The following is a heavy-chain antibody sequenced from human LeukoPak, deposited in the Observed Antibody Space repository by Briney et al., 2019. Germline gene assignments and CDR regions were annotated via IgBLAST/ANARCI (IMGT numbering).Heavy chain of an antibody. J-gene: IGHJ5*02. Sequence: TSETLSLTCTVSGGSISSYYWSWIRQPPGKGLEWIGYIYYSGSTNYNPSLKSRVTISVDTSKNQFSLKLSSVTAADTAVYYCAKDQIGNFIAVAGPSGGTWFDPWGQGTLVTVSS. CDR3: AKDQIGNFIAVAGPSGGTWFDP. D-gene: IGHD6-19*01. V-gene: IGHV4-59*01. CDR1: GGSISSYY. CDR2: IYYSGST.